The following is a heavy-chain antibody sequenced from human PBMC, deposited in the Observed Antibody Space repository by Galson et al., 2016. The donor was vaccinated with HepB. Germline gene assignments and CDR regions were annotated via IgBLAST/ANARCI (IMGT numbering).Heavy chain of an antibody. CDR3: ARGPLPEQLWLLGEGYSYFYPMDV. Sequence: SVKVSCKASGYIFTTYAMHWVRQAPGQRLEWMGWINTDNGNIQSSQSFQGRVTFTRDTSASIVSMELSSLRSEDTAVYYCARGPLPEQLWLLGEGYSYFYPMDVWGQGTTVTISS. V-gene: IGHV1-3*04. CDR1: GYIFTTYA. D-gene: IGHD1/OR15-1a*01. CDR2: INTDNGNI. J-gene: IGHJ6*02.